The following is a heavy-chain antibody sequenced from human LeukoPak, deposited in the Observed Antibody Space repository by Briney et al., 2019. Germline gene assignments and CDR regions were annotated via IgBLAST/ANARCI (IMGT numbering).Heavy chain of an antibody. J-gene: IGHJ3*02. CDR2: ISSSSGYI. Sequence: GGSLRLSCAASGFTFSSYSMNWVRQAPGKGLEWVSSISSSSGYIYYADSVKGRFTISRDNAKNSLYLQMNSLRAEDTAVYYCAREDAFDIWGQGTMVTVSS. CDR3: AREDAFDI. V-gene: IGHV3-21*01. CDR1: GFTFSSYS.